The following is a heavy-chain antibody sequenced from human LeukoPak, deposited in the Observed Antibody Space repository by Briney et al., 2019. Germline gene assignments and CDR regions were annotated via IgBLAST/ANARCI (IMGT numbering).Heavy chain of an antibody. CDR2: INHSGST. J-gene: IGHJ5*02. D-gene: IGHD3-3*01. V-gene: IGHV4-34*01. CDR3: ARTSYDFWSGYYHSTLNWFDP. CDR1: GGSFSGYY. Sequence: PSETLSLTCAVYGGSFSGYYWSWIRQPPGKGLEWVGEINHSGSTNYIPSLKSRVTISVDTSKNQFSLKLSSVTAADAAVYCCARTSYDFWSGYYHSTLNWFDPWGQGTLVTVSS.